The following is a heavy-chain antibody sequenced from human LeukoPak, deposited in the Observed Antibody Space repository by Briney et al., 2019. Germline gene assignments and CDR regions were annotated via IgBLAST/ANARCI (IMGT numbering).Heavy chain of an antibody. CDR1: GYSFINYG. CDR3: ARDRAPRGYCSGGSCYSGDY. J-gene: IGHJ4*02. Sequence: ASVKVSCKASGYSFINYGISWVRQAPGQGLEWMGWISAYYGNTKYAQKFQGRVTMTTDTSTSTAYMELRSLTSDDTAMYHCARDRAPRGYCSGGSCYSGDYWGQGTLVTVSS. CDR2: ISAYYGNT. V-gene: IGHV1-18*01. D-gene: IGHD2-15*01.